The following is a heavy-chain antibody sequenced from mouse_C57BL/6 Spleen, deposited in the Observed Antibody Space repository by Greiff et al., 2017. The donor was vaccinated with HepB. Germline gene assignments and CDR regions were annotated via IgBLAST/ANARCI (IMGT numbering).Heavy chain of an antibody. J-gene: IGHJ2*01. CDR3: ARFYFDY. Sequence: EVQLQESGPGLVKPSQSLSLTCSVTGYSITSGYYWNWIRQFPGNKLEWMGYISYDGSNNYNPYLKNRISITRDTSKNQFFLKLNSVTTEDTATYYCARFYFDYWGQGTTLTVSS. CDR1: GYSITSGYY. V-gene: IGHV3-6*01. CDR2: ISYDGSN.